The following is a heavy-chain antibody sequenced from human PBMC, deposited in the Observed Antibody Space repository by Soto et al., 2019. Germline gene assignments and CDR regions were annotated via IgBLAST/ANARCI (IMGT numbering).Heavy chain of an antibody. Sequence: SETLSLTCAVYGGSFSVYYWSWIRQPPGKGLEWIGEINHSGSTNYNPSLKSRVTISVDTSKNQFSLKLSSVTAADTAVYYCARGEGIAVAVDWFDPWGQGTLVTV. J-gene: IGHJ5*02. CDR3: ARGEGIAVAVDWFDP. CDR2: INHSGST. CDR1: GGSFSVYY. D-gene: IGHD6-19*01. V-gene: IGHV4-34*01.